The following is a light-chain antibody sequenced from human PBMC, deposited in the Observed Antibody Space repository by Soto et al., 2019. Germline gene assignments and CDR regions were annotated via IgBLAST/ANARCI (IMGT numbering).Light chain of an antibody. CDR3: QQDGTSQT. CDR1: QSITSSY. CDR2: GAS. Sequence: VLTQSPVTLSLSPGERATLSCSASQSITSSYLAWYQQKPGQAPRLLIHGASNRATGIPDRFSGSGSGTEFTLTISRLEPEDFAVYYCQQDGTSQTFGQGTKV. J-gene: IGKJ1*01. V-gene: IGKV3-20*01.